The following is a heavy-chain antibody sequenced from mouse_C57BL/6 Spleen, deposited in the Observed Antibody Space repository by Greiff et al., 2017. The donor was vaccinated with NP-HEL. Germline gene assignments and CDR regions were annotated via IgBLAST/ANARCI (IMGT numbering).Heavy chain of an antibody. J-gene: IGHJ2*01. CDR3: ARRGYGSSSFDY. D-gene: IGHD1-1*01. CDR2: IYPGSGSP. V-gene: IGHV1-55*01. Sequence: QVQLKQPGAEFVKPGASVKMSCKASGYTFTSYWITWVKQRPGQGLEWIGDIYPGSGSPNYNEKFKGKATLTVDTSSSTAYMQLSSLTSEDSAVYYCARRGYGSSSFDYWGQGTTLTVSS. CDR1: GYTFTSYW.